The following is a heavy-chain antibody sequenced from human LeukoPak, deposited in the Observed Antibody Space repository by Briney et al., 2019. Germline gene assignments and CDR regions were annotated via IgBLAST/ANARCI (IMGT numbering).Heavy chain of an antibody. CDR2: ISWNSGSI. Sequence: GRSLRLSCAASGFTFDDYAMHWVRQAPGKGLEWVSGISWNSGSIGYADSVKGRFTISRDNAKNSLYLQMNSLRAEDTALYYCARDSSSWSSGYWGQGTLVTVSS. CDR3: ARDSSSWSSGY. CDR1: GFTFDDYA. D-gene: IGHD6-13*01. V-gene: IGHV3-9*01. J-gene: IGHJ4*02.